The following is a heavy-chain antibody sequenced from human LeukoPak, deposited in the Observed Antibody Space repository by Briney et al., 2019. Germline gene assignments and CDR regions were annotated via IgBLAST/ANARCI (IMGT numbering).Heavy chain of an antibody. CDR2: IYYSGST. Sequence: SETLSLTCTVSGGSISSSSYYWGWIRQPPGKGLEWIGSIYYSGSTYYNPSLKSRVTISVDTSKNQFSLKLSSVTAADTAVYFCARQTGSGLFILPGGQGTLVTVSS. CDR1: GGSISSSSYY. D-gene: IGHD3/OR15-3a*01. CDR3: ARQTGSGLFILP. V-gene: IGHV4-39*01. J-gene: IGHJ4*02.